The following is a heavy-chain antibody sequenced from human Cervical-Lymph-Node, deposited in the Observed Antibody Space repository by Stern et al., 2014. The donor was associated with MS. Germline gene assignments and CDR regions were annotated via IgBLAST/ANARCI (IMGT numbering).Heavy chain of an antibody. Sequence: QLVQSGPEVKKPGTSVKVSCKVSGFTFISVAQWVRQARGQRLDWIGWSVVGDGETTSKQKFQERRKITWDKTTGTAYMTLSSLTSEDSAIYYCAADESRAAFDVWGQGTMVTVSS. J-gene: IGHJ3*01. CDR2: SVVGDGET. CDR3: AADESRAAFDV. V-gene: IGHV1-58*01. CDR1: GFTFISV.